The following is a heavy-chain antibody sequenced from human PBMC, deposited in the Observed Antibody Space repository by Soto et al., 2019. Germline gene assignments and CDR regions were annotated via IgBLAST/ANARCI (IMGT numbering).Heavy chain of an antibody. D-gene: IGHD3-10*01. CDR2: IYYSGST. CDR1: GGSFSGYY. Sequence: SETLSLTCAVHGGSFSGYYWDWIRQPPGKGLEWIGYIYYSGSTYYNPSLKSRVTIPVDTSKNQFSLKLSSVTAADTAVYYCARAQGSGFLVSWGQGTLVTVSS. J-gene: IGHJ4*02. CDR3: ARAQGSGFLVS. V-gene: IGHV4-30-4*08.